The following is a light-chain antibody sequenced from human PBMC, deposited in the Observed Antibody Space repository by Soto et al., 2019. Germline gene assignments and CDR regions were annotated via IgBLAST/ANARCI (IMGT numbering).Light chain of an antibody. J-gene: IGLJ2*01. CDR1: SGHSSYA. CDR3: RTWATGLGVV. Sequence: QTVVTQSPSASASLGASVKLTCTLSSGHSSYAIAWHQQQPEKGPRYLMKLSSDGSHSKGDGIPDRFSGSSSGAERYLTISSLQPGEEVDYYFRTWATGLGVVFGGGTK. V-gene: IGLV4-69*01. CDR2: LSSDGSH.